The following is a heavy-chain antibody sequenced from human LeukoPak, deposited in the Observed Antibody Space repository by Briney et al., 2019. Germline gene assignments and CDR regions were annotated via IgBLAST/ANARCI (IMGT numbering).Heavy chain of an antibody. V-gene: IGHV3-48*02. CDR3: ARMIRYCSGGNCYSRAYYYYYGMDV. CDR1: GFIFSSYS. J-gene: IGHJ6*02. D-gene: IGHD2-15*01. CDR2: ISSSSSTI. Sequence: GGSLRLSCAASGFIFSSYSMNWVRQAPGKGLEWVSYISSSSSTIYYADSVRGRFTISRDNAKNSLYLQMNSLRDEDTAVYYCARMIRYCSGGNCYSRAYYYYYGMDVWGQGTTVTVSS.